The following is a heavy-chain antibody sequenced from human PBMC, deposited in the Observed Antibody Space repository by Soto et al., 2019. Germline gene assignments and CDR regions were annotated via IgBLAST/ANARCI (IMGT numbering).Heavy chain of an antibody. V-gene: IGHV4-39*01. Sequence: QLQLQESGPGLMKPSETLSLTCTVSGGSISSRGYYWGWIRQPPGKGLEWIGTIYYSGSTYYNPPLKSRVTISVDTSNNQFSLKLSSVAAADTAVYYCATSNWFDPWGQGTLVTVSS. CDR1: GGSISSRGYY. J-gene: IGHJ5*02. CDR3: ATSNWFDP. CDR2: IYYSGST.